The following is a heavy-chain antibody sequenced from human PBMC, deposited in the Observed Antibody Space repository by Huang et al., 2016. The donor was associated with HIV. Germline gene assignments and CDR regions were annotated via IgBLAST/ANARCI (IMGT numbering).Heavy chain of an antibody. CDR3: ARGRGVIKVEY. V-gene: IGHV4-61*08. J-gene: IGHJ4*02. CDR2: VYYYGNT. Sequence: QVQLQESGPGLVKPSETLSLTCSVSDDSVSTGAYYWSWIRQPPGKGLEWIGYVYYYGNTNYNPTLKGRVTISVDMTKNQFSLKLRSVTAADTAVYYCARGRGVIKVEYWGQGTLVTVSS. CDR1: DDSVSTGAYY. D-gene: IGHD3-10*01.